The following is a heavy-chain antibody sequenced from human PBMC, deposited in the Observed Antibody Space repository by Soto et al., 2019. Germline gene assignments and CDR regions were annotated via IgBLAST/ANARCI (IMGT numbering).Heavy chain of an antibody. CDR3: ARVSAVTAFDI. J-gene: IGHJ3*02. V-gene: IGHV3-64*07. D-gene: IGHD6-19*01. Sequence: EVQLVESGGGLVQPGGSLRLSCVASGFTFSSYAMHWVRQAPGRGLEYVSAISFNGGNTYYADSVKGRFTISRDNSRNTLYLQMGSLRPEDMAVYYCARVSAVTAFDIWGQGTMVTVSS. CDR1: GFTFSSYA. CDR2: ISFNGGNT.